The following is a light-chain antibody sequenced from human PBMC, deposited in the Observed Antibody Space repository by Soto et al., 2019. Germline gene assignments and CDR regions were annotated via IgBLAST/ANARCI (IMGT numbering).Light chain of an antibody. J-gene: IGKJ3*01. CDR3: QQYYRAPFT. CDR2: GAS. CDR1: QSVSSN. Sequence: EIVMTQSPATLSVSPGERATLSCRASQSVSSNLAWYQQKPGQAPRLLIYGASTRATGIPARFSGSGSGTEFTLTISSLQSEDFAVYYCQQYYRAPFTFGPGTRVEIK. V-gene: IGKV3-15*01.